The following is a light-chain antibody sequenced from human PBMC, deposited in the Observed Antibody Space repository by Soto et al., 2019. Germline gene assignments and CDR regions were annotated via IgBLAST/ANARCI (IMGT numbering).Light chain of an antibody. J-gene: IGKJ4*01. V-gene: IGKV3-11*01. CDR1: QSVSSY. Sequence: EIVLTQSPATPPLSPGERATLSCRASQSVSSYLAWYQQKPGQAPRLLIYDASNRATGIPARFSGSSSGTDFTLTIRSLETEDFAVYYCQQRSNWSLTFGGGTNVEVK. CDR2: DAS. CDR3: QQRSNWSLT.